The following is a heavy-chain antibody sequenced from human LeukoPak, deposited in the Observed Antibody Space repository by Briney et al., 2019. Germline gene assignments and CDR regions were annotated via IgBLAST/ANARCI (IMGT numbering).Heavy chain of an antibody. Sequence: PSETLSLTCTVSGDSISTSNSYWGWIRQPPGKGLEWIGSIYYSGSTNYNPSLKSRVTISVDTSKNQFSLKLSSVTAADTAVYYCARSFRVGATEDYWGQGTLVTVSS. D-gene: IGHD1-26*01. CDR1: GDSISTSNSY. V-gene: IGHV4-39*07. CDR3: ARSFRVGATEDY. CDR2: IYYSGST. J-gene: IGHJ4*02.